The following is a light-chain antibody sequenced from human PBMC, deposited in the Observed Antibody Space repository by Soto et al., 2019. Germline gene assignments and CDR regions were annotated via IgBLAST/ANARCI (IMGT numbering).Light chain of an antibody. J-gene: IGKJ1*01. CDR1: QSISKY. CDR3: QQSYSTPWT. V-gene: IGKV1-39*01. CDR2: AAS. Sequence: DIQMTQSPSSLSASVGDRVSITCRASQSISKYLNLYQQKPGEAPKVLIYAASRLQSGVPPRFSGSGSGTAFTLTISTLQPEDFATYYCQQSYSTPWTFGQGTKVEV.